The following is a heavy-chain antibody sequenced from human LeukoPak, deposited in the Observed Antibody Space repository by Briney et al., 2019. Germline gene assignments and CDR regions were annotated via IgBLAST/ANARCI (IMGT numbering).Heavy chain of an antibody. Sequence: GASVKVSCKASGYTFTNYDINWVRQATGQGLEWMGYKNPNSGNSAYAQKFQGRVTITTDASITTAYMELSGLRSVDTALYYCAREGLDYWGQGTLVTVSS. V-gene: IGHV1-8*01. J-gene: IGHJ4*02. CDR2: KNPNSGNS. CDR1: GYTFTNYD. CDR3: AREGLDY.